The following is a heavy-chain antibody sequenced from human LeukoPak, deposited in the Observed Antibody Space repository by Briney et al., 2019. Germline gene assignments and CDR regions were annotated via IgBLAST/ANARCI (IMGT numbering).Heavy chain of an antibody. J-gene: IGHJ6*03. V-gene: IGHV1-2*02. CDR3: ARAIAAAGNYYYYYYMDV. D-gene: IGHD6-13*01. Sequence: ASVKVSCKASGYTFTGYCMHRVRQAPGQGLEWMGWINPNSGGTNYAQKFQGRVTMTRDTSISTAYMELSRLRSDDTAVYYCARAIAAAGNYYYYYYMDVWGKGTTVTVSS. CDR2: INPNSGGT. CDR1: GYTFTGYC.